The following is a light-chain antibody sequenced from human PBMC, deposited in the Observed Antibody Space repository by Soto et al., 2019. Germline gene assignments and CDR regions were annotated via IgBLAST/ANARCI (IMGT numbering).Light chain of an antibody. CDR2: GAS. CDR1: QSINRN. J-gene: IGKJ1*01. Sequence: EIVMTQSPATLSVSPGERATLSCRASQSINRNLAWYQQKPGQAPRLLMYGASTRATGIPARFSGSGSGTEFTLTISSLQSEDFAVYYCQQYNNWPQPFGQGTKVEIK. V-gene: IGKV3-15*01. CDR3: QQYNNWPQP.